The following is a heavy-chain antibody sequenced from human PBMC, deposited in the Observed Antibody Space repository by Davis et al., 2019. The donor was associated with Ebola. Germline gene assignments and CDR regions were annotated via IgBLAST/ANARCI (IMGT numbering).Heavy chain of an antibody. CDR1: GFTFSRSG. J-gene: IGHJ4*02. V-gene: IGHV3-30*04. D-gene: IGHD7-27*01. CDR2: LSYDGKRD. CDR3: ARDGKDWGGLDY. Sequence: GGSLRLSCAPPGFTFSRSGMHGVRQAPGKGLEGLAVLSYDGKRDDYADSVKGRFTISRDNSKSTLYLQINTLRDDDTAVHYCARDGKDWGGLDYWGQGTLVVVSS.